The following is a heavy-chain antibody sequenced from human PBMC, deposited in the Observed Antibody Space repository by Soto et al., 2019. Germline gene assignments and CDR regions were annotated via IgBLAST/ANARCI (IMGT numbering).Heavy chain of an antibody. V-gene: IGHV1-69*08. CDR3: AREDYYGSGSYYNNAAFAI. CDR1: GGTFSTYI. Sequence: QAQLVQSGAEVKKPGSSVKVSCKASGGTFSTYIISWVRQAPGQGLEWMGRIIPILGIANYAQNFQGRVTITADKSTSTGYMELSSLRSEDTAVYYWAREDYYGSGSYYNNAAFAIWGPGTMVTVSS. D-gene: IGHD3-10*01. CDR2: IIPILGIA. J-gene: IGHJ3*02.